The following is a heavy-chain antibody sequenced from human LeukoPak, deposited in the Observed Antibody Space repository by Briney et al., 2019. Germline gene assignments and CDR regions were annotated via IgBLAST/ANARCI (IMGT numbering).Heavy chain of an antibody. CDR2: INPNSGGT. CDR3: AVGRRTDFDY. V-gene: IGHV1-2*02. D-gene: IGHD1-26*01. J-gene: IGHJ4*02. Sequence: RGSVKISCKACGYTFTDYYIHWVRQAPGQGLEWMGWINPNSGGTNYAQNFQGRVTMTRDTYITTAYMDLSRLRLDDTAVYYCAVGRRTDFDYWGQGTLVTVSS. CDR1: GYTFTDYY.